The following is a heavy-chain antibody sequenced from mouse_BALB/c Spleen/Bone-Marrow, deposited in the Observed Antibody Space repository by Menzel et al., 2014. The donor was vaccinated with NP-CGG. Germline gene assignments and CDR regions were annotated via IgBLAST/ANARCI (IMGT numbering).Heavy chain of an antibody. J-gene: IGHJ3*01. CDR3: ARLNYGKPFAY. D-gene: IGHD2-1*01. CDR1: GYTFTSYT. V-gene: IGHV1-4*02. CDR2: INPSSGYT. Sequence: QVQLQQSAAELARPGASVKMSCKASGYTFTSYTMHWVKQRPGQGLEWIGYINPSSGYTEYNQKFKDKSTLTAYKSSSTAYMQLSSLTSEDSAVYYCARLNYGKPFAYWGQGTLVTVSA.